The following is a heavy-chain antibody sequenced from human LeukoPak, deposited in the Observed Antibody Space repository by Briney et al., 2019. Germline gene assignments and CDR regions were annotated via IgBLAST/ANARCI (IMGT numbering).Heavy chain of an antibody. CDR3: AKTRPLDSSSWSHGDY. V-gene: IGHV3-23*01. J-gene: IGHJ4*02. D-gene: IGHD6-13*01. CDR1: GFTFSSYA. Sequence: GGSLRLSCAASGFTFSSYATSWVRQAPGKGLEWVSAISGSGDSTYYGDSVKGRFTTSRDNSKNTLYLQMNSLRAEDTAVYYCAKTRPLDSSSWSHGDYWGQGTLVTVSS. CDR2: ISGSGDST.